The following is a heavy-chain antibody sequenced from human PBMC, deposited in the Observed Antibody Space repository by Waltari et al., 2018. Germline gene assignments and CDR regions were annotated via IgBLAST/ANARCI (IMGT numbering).Heavy chain of an antibody. D-gene: IGHD3-9*01. V-gene: IGHV1-2*06. Sequence: QVQLVQSGAEVKKPGASVKVSCKASGYTFTAFYTHWVRQAPGQGLEWMGPINPNSGASNYAVKLQGRISLTRDMSLNTAFMELSRLTSDDTAVYYCARGASINLSSAFDPWGQGTLVTVSS. CDR1: GYTFTAFY. J-gene: IGHJ5*01. CDR2: INPNSGAS. CDR3: ARGASINLSSAFDP.